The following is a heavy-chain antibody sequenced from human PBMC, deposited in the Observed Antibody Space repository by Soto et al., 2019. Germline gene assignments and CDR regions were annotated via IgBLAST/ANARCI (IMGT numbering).Heavy chain of an antibody. J-gene: IGHJ4*02. CDR3: ARALGSSPLSF. Sequence: SETLSLTCTASGDSISRGDCYWSWIRQRPGKGLEWIGYIYYSGITHYNPSLKSRVTTSVDTSKNQFSLKLSSVTAADTAVYYCARALGSSPLSFWGQGTLVTVSS. D-gene: IGHD6-6*01. V-gene: IGHV4-31*03. CDR2: IYYSGIT. CDR1: GDSISRGDCY.